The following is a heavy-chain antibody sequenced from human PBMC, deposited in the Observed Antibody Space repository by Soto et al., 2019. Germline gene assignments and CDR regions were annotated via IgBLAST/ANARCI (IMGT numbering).Heavy chain of an antibody. CDR2: IYYSGST. V-gene: IGHV4-39*01. J-gene: IGHJ6*02. Sequence: SETLSLTCTVSGGSISSSSYYWGWIRQPPGKGLEWIGSIYYSGSTYYNPSLKSRVTISVDTSKNQFSLKLSSVTAADTAVYYCAGQFGGAIVGATTHYYYYGMDVWGQGTTVTVSS. CDR1: GGSISSSSYY. D-gene: IGHD1-26*01. CDR3: AGQFGGAIVGATTHYYYYGMDV.